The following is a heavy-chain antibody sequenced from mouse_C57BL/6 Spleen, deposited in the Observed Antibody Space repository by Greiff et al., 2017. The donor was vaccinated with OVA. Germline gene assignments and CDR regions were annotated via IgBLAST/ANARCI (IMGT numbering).Heavy chain of an antibody. Sequence: EVKLMESEGGLVQPGSSMKLSCTASGFTFSDYYMAWVRQVPEKGLEWVANINYDGSSTYYLDSLKSRFIISRDNAKNILYLQMSRLKSEDTATYYCARSGVTLDWYFDVWGTGTTVTVSS. CDR1: GFTFSDYY. J-gene: IGHJ1*03. D-gene: IGHD2-3*01. V-gene: IGHV5-16*01. CDR3: ARSGVTLDWYFDV. CDR2: INYDGSST.